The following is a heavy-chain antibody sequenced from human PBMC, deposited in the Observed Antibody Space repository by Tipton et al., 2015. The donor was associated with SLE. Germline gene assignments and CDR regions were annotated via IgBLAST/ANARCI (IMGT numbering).Heavy chain of an antibody. D-gene: IGHD1-26*01. CDR3: ATGAGLSGNGMDV. CDR2: IYPGDSDT. CDR1: GYSFSSYW. Sequence: QLVQSGAEVKEPGESLKISCKGSGYSFSSYWIAWVRQMPGKGLEWMGIIYPGDSDTRYSPSIQGQVTISADKSISTAYLQWNTLKVSDAAIYYCATGAGLSGNGMDVWGQGTTVTVSS. V-gene: IGHV5-51*03. J-gene: IGHJ6*02.